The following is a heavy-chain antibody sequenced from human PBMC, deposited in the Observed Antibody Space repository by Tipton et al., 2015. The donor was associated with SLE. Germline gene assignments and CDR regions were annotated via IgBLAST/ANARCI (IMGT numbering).Heavy chain of an antibody. D-gene: IGHD5-12*01. J-gene: IGHJ4*02. V-gene: IGHV1-46*01. CDR3: AKVRGYSGYDLYYFDY. Sequence: QLVQSGAEVKKPGASVMVSCKASGYAFINYYMHWVRQAPGQGLEWMGLITASGGSTVYAQKFQGRVTMTRDTSTSTVYMDLSSLRSEDPAVYYCAKVRGYSGYDLYYFDYWGQGTLVTASS. CDR2: ITASGGST. CDR1: GYAFINYY.